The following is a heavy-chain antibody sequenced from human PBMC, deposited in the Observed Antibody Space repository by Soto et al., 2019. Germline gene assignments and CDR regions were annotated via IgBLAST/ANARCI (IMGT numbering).Heavy chain of an antibody. J-gene: IGHJ6*02. D-gene: IGHD1-26*01. V-gene: IGHV4-39*01. CDR1: GGSISSSSYY. CDR3: ARRMAPWERNYYYYGMDV. CDR2: IYYSGST. Sequence: PSETLSLTCTVSGGSISSSSYYWGWIRQPPGKGLEWIGSIYYSGSTYYNPSLKSRVTISVDTSKNQFSLKLSSVTAADTAVYYCARRMAPWERNYYYYGMDVWGQGTTVTVSS.